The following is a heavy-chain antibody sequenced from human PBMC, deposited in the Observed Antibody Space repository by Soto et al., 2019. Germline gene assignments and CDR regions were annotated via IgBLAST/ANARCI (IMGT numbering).Heavy chain of an antibody. CDR3: ATLPPRIVVTVVENPS. CDR2: VYHTGTP. Sequence: QVQLRQSGPRMVRPSGTLSLTCGVSGTSVSSTFWWTWVRQTPGKGLEWIGEVYHTGTPKYNPSLKKRLTISVDKPNNQFSLELRAVTAADTAVYYCATLPPRIVVTVVENPSWGQGTLVIVSS. V-gene: IGHV4-4*02. CDR1: GTSVSSTFW. J-gene: IGHJ5*02. D-gene: IGHD2-15*01.